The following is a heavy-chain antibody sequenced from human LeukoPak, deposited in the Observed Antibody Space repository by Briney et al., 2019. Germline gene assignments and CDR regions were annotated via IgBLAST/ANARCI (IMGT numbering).Heavy chain of an antibody. CDR3: AREDSGSYPPFDY. D-gene: IGHD1-26*01. CDR1: GFXFSNYG. J-gene: IGHJ4*02. Sequence: GSLRLSCAASGFXFSNYGMHWVRQAPGKGLEWVAVISYDGSMKYYADSVKGRFTISRDNSKNTLFLQTNSLRAEDTAVYYCAREDSGSYPPFDYWGQGTLVTVSS. CDR2: ISYDGSMK. V-gene: IGHV3-30*03.